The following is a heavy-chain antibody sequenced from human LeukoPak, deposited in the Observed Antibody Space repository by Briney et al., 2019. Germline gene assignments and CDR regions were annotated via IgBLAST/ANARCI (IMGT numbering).Heavy chain of an antibody. CDR2: IYYSGST. CDR1: GGSISSYY. J-gene: IGHJ5*02. D-gene: IGHD6-13*01. V-gene: IGHV4-59*01. Sequence: SETLSLTCTVSGGSISSYYWSGIRQPPGKGLEWIGYIYYSGSTNYNPSLKSRVTISVDTSKNQFSLKLSSVTAADTAVYYCARWNVIAAARTLVWFDPWGQGTLVTVSS. CDR3: ARWNVIAAARTLVWFDP.